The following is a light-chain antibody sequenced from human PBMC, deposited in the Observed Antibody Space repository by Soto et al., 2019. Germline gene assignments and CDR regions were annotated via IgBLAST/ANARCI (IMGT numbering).Light chain of an antibody. CDR2: DVS. V-gene: IGLV2-11*01. CDR3: CSYAGNYVYV. J-gene: IGLJ1*01. Sequence: QSALTQPRSVSGSPGQSVTISCTGARSDVGGYNYVSWYQQHAGKAPKLMIYDVSKRPSGVPDRFSASKSGNTASLTISGLQAEDEADYYCCSYAGNYVYVFGTGTKLTVL. CDR1: RSDVGGYNY.